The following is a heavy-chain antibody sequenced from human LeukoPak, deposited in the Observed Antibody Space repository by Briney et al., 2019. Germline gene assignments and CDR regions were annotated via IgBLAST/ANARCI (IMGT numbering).Heavy chain of an antibody. J-gene: IGHJ4*02. CDR3: ARAPGYGAAYYFDY. D-gene: IGHD1-1*01. CDR1: GLTFSKFA. CDR2: VSYDGSYK. Sequence: GSLRLSCAAAGLTFSKFAMHWVRQAPGKGLEWVAVVSYDGSYKYYADSVKGRFTISRDNSKNTLYLQMNGLRAEDTAVYYCARAPGYGAAYYFDYWGQGTLVTVSS. V-gene: IGHV3-30*04.